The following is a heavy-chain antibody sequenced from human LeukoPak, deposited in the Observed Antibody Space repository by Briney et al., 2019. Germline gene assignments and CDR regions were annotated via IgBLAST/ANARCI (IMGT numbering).Heavy chain of an antibody. Sequence: PSETLSLTCAVSGGSLSSSNWWRWVRQPPGKGLEWIGEIYHSGSTNYNPSLKSRVTISVDKSKNQFSLKLNSVTAADTAVYYCASATVDQIGFDPWGQGTLVTVSS. CDR3: ASATVDQIGFDP. D-gene: IGHD2-15*01. CDR1: GGSLSSSNW. V-gene: IGHV4-4*02. CDR2: IYHSGST. J-gene: IGHJ5*02.